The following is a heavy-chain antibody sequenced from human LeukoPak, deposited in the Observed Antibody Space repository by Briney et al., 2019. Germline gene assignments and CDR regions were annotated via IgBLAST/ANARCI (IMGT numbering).Heavy chain of an antibody. J-gene: IGHJ6*03. CDR1: GYTFTSYY. CDR3: AIQGLLGAKNPDRRYCSSTSCYRGPYYYYYYMDV. CDR2: INPSGGST. Sequence: ASVKVSCKASGYTFTSYYMHWVRQAPGQGLEWMWIINPSGGSTSYAQKFQGRLTMTGDTSTSTVYMELSSLRSEDTAVYYCAIQGLLGAKNPDRRYCSSTSCYRGPYYYYYYMDVWGKGTTVTVSS. V-gene: IGHV1-46*03. D-gene: IGHD2-2*02.